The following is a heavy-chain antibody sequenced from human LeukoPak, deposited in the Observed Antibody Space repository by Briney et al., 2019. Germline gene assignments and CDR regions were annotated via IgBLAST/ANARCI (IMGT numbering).Heavy chain of an antibody. CDR3: ARQQSYRMAY. V-gene: IGHV5-51*07. D-gene: IGHD3-10*01. CDR2: IYPGDSDT. Sequence: GESLKISCQASGYSLTGYWIGWVHQMPGKGLEWMGIIYPGDSDTTYSPSFQGQVTISADKSISTAYLQWSSLKASDTAMYYCARQQSYRMAYWGQGTLVTVSS. J-gene: IGHJ4*02. CDR1: GYSLTGYW.